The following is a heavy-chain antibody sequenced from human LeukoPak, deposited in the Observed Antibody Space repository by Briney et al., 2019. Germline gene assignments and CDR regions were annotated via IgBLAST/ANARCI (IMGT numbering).Heavy chain of an antibody. CDR2: ISSSSSYI. CDR3: ARDQYYDYVWGTYRPGTPFHY. Sequence: PGGALRLSCAASGFTFSSYSMNWVRQAPGKGLEWVSSISSSSSYIYYADSVKGRFTISRDNAKNSLYLQMNSLRAEDTAVYYCARDQYYDYVWGTYRPGTPFHYWAQGTLVTVSS. D-gene: IGHD3-16*02. J-gene: IGHJ4*02. CDR1: GFTFSSYS. V-gene: IGHV3-21*01.